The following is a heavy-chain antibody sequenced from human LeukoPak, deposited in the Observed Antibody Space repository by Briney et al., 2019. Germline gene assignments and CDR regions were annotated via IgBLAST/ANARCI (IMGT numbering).Heavy chain of an antibody. D-gene: IGHD2-21*02. Sequence: PSETLSLTCTVSGGSISSGAFHWSWIRQHPGKGLEWIGYIYDSGSTYYNPSLKNRVIISVDTSKNQFSLKLSSVTAADTAVYYCARGRGVVTATTYYFDYWGQGTLVTVSS. CDR3: ARGRGVVTATTYYFDY. V-gene: IGHV4-31*03. CDR2: IYDSGST. J-gene: IGHJ4*02. CDR1: GGSISSGAFH.